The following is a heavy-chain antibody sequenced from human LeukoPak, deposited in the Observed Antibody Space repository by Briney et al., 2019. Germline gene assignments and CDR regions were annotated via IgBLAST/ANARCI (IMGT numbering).Heavy chain of an antibody. J-gene: IGHJ4*02. CDR1: GFTFSSYA. CDR3: AKESRLIWFGESDY. V-gene: IGHV3-23*01. D-gene: IGHD3-10*01. CDR2: ISGSGGST. Sequence: PGGSLRLSCAASGFTFSSYAMSWVRQAPGKGLEWVSGISGSGGSTRYADSVKGRFTISRDNSKNTLYLQMNSLRDEDTAVYYCAKESRLIWFGESDYWGQGTLVTVSS.